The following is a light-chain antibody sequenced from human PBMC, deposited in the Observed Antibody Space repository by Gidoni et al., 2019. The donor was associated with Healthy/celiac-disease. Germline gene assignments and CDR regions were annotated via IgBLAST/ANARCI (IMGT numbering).Light chain of an antibody. J-gene: IGKJ4*01. V-gene: IGKV3-15*01. CDR3: QQYNNWPPLT. CDR2: GAA. CDR1: QSVSSN. Sequence: IVMTPSPATLSVSPGERATLSCRASQSVSSNLAWYQQKPGQAPRRLIDGAATRATGIPARFSGSGSGTEFTLTISSLQSEDFAVYYCQQYNNWPPLTFGGGTKVEIK.